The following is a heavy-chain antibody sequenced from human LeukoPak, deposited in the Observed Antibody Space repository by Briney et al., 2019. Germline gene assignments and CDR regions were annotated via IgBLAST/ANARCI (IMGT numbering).Heavy chain of an antibody. CDR3: ATWNDRDY. D-gene: IGHD1-1*01. CDR2: VSYDGTYK. Sequence: GGSLRLSCLVSGFTFSSYTLYWVRQAPGKGLEWVAAVSYDGTYKYYADSVAGRFTISRDNSKNTLYLQMNSLRPEDTAVYYCATWNDRDYWGQGTLVTVSP. J-gene: IGHJ4*02. CDR1: GFTFSSYT. V-gene: IGHV3-30-3*01.